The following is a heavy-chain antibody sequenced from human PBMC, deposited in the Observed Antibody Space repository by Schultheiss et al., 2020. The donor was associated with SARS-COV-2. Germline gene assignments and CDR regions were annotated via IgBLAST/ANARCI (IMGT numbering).Heavy chain of an antibody. CDR2: IYFTGIT. CDR3: TRATHDESLFSVRGGSFDF. Sequence: SETLSLTCSVSGSSITGFFWTWIRQPPGKGLDPIGNIYFTGITKYNPSLKSRVTISIDTSKNQFSLKLGSVTAADTAVYFCTRATHDESLFSVRGGSFDFWGRGALVTVSS. V-gene: IGHV4-59*01. CDR1: GSSITGFF. J-gene: IGHJ4*02. D-gene: IGHD2-15*01.